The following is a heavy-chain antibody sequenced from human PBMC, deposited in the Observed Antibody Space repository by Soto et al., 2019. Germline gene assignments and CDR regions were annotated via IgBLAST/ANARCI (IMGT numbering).Heavy chain of an antibody. V-gene: IGHV3-33*01. CDR1: GSIFSGYG. Sequence: QEHLVESGGGVVQPGRSLRLSCAASGSIFSGYGMHWVRQAPGKGLEWVAVIWYDGSNKYYADSVKGRFTISRDNSKNMLYLQMDSLRAEDTAVYFCTRERFDPWGQGTLVTVSS. CDR2: IWYDGSNK. CDR3: TRERFDP. J-gene: IGHJ5*02.